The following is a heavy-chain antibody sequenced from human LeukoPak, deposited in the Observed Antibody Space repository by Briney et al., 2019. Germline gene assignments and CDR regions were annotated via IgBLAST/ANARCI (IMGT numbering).Heavy chain of an antibody. CDR3: ARDKGYYYDSSGYNNFDY. D-gene: IGHD3-22*01. Sequence: ASVKVSCKASGGTFSSYAISWVRQAPGQGLEWMGGIIPIFGTANYAQKFQGRVTMTTDTSTSTAYMELRSLRSDDTAVYYCARDKGYYYDSSGYNNFDYWGQGTLVTVSS. J-gene: IGHJ4*02. CDR1: GGTFSSYA. V-gene: IGHV1-69*05. CDR2: IIPIFGTA.